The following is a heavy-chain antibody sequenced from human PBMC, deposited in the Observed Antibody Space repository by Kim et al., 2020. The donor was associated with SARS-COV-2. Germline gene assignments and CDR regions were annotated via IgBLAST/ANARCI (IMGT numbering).Heavy chain of an antibody. CDR1: GFTFSGSA. D-gene: IGHD3-9*01. Sequence: GGSLRLSCAASGFTFSGSAMHWVRQASGKGLEWVGRIRSKANSYATAYAASVKGRFTISRDDSKNTAYLQMNSLKTEDTAVYYCTSSKLRYFDQSILGYYYYGMDVWGQGTTVTVSS. J-gene: IGHJ6*02. CDR2: IRSKANSYAT. CDR3: TSSKLRYFDQSILGYYYYGMDV. V-gene: IGHV3-73*01.